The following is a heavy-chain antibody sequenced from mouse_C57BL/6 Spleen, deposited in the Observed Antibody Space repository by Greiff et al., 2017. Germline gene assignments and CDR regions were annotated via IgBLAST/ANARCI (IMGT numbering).Heavy chain of an antibody. Sequence: EVKVIESEGGLVQPGRSMKLSCTASGFTFSDYYMAWVRQVPEKGLEWVANINYDGSSTYYLDSLKSRFIISRDNAKNILYLQMSSLKSEDTATYYCAAHDYHALAYWGQGTLVTVSA. V-gene: IGHV5-16*01. CDR3: AAHDYHALAY. CDR1: GFTFSDYY. J-gene: IGHJ3*01. D-gene: IGHD2-4*01. CDR2: INYDGSST.